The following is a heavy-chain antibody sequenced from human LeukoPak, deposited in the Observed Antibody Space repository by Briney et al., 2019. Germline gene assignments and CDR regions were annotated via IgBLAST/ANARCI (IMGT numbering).Heavy chain of an antibody. Sequence: SETLSLTCAVYVGSFSGYYWRWIRQPPGKGLEWIGEIDHSGSTIYNPSLESRVTISQDTSKNQFSLKLSSVTAADTAVYYCARGEGSGSYMSYFDYWGQGGLVTVSS. CDR2: IDHSGST. V-gene: IGHV4-34*01. D-gene: IGHD3-10*01. CDR3: ARGEGSGSYMSYFDY. J-gene: IGHJ4*02. CDR1: VGSFSGYY.